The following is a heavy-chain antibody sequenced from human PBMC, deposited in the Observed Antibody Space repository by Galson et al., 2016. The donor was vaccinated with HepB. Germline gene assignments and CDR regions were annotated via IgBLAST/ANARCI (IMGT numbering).Heavy chain of an antibody. CDR1: GFSLSRYW. CDR2: IEQDGSTI. D-gene: IGHD7-27*01. Sequence: SLRLSCAASGFSLSRYWMTWVRQAPGKGLEWVANIEQDGSTIQYVDSVKGRFTISRDNADNSLCLQMNSLRVEDTAVYHCARVLGTDEGLDYWGRGTLVTVSS. CDR3: ARVLGTDEGLDY. V-gene: IGHV3-7*04. J-gene: IGHJ4*02.